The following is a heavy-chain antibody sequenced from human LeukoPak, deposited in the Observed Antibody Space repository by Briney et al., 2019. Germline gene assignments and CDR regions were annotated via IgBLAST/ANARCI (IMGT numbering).Heavy chain of an antibody. Sequence: ASVKVSCKASGGTFSSYAISWVRQAPGQGLEWMGGIIPIFGTANYAQKFQGRVTITTDESTSTAYMELSSLRSEDTAVYYCARDLGGTSALDYWGQGTLVTVSS. D-gene: IGHD2-2*01. CDR1: GGTFSSYA. V-gene: IGHV1-69*05. J-gene: IGHJ4*02. CDR3: ARDLGGTSALDY. CDR2: IIPIFGTA.